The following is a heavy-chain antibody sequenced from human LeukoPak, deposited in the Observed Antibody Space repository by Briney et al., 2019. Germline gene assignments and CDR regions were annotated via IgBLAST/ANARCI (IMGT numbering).Heavy chain of an antibody. Sequence: PSETLSLTCTVSGGSISNYYWSWIRKPPGKGLEWLGYIYYSGSTNYNPSLKSRVTISVDTSKNQFSLKLSSVTAADTAVYYCARVGGTNYYYYGMDVWGQGTTVTVSS. V-gene: IGHV4-59*01. CDR2: IYYSGST. CDR1: GGSISNYY. J-gene: IGHJ6*02. CDR3: ARVGGTNYYYYGMDV. D-gene: IGHD1-26*01.